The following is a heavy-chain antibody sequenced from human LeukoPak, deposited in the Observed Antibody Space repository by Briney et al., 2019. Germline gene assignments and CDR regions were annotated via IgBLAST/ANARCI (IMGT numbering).Heavy chain of an antibody. CDR3: ARGDKVVAADYYYYMDV. CDR2: IIPIFGTA. D-gene: IGHD2-15*01. V-gene: IGHV1-69*06. Sequence: GASVKVSCKASGGTFSSYAISWVRQAPGQGLEWMGGIIPIFGTANYAQKFQGRVTITADKSTSTAYMELSSLRSEDTAVYYCARGDKVVAADYYYYMDVWGKGTTVTISS. J-gene: IGHJ6*03. CDR1: GGTFSSYA.